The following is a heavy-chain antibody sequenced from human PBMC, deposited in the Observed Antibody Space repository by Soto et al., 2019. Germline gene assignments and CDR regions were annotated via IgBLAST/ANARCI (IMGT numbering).Heavy chain of an antibody. V-gene: IGHV1-69*12. D-gene: IGHD6-13*01. CDR3: ARERRQQLLYYYGMHV. CDR2: FIPIFGTA. CDR1: GGTFSSYA. J-gene: IGHJ6*02. Sequence: QVQLVQSGAEVKKPGSSVKVSCKASGGTFSSYAISWVRQAPGQGLEWMGGFIPIFGTANYAQKFQGRVTITADDSTSTAYMELSSLRSEDTAVYYCARERRQQLLYYYGMHVWGQGTTVTVSS.